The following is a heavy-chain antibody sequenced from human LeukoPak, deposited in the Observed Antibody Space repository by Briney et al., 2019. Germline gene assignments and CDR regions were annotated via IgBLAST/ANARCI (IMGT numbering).Heavy chain of an antibody. Sequence: PGGSLRLSCAASGFTFSSYWMHWVRHAPGKGLVWVSRINSDGSSTSYADSVKGRFTISRDNAKNTLYLQMNSLRAEDTAVYYCARSGWSLANWFDPWGQGTLVTVSS. CDR2: INSDGSST. D-gene: IGHD6-19*01. V-gene: IGHV3-74*01. CDR1: GFTFSSYW. CDR3: ARSGWSLANWFDP. J-gene: IGHJ5*02.